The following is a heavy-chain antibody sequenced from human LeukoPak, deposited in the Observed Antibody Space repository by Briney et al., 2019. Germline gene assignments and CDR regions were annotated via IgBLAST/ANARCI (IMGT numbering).Heavy chain of an antibody. V-gene: IGHV4-61*02. Sequence: SQTLSLTCTVSGGSISSGSYYWSWIRQPAGKGLEWIGRIYTSGSTNYNPSLKSRVTISVDTSKNQFSLKLSSVTAADTAVYYCASQTTDGVYWGQGTLVTVSS. CDR2: IYTSGST. CDR3: ASQTTDGVY. CDR1: GGSISSGSYY. J-gene: IGHJ4*02. D-gene: IGHD4-17*01.